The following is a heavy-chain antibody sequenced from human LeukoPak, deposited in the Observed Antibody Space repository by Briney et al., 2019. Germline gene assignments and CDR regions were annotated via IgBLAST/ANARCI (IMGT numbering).Heavy chain of an antibody. CDR2: IVVGSGNT. D-gene: IGHD3-22*01. J-gene: IGHJ3*02. CDR3: AADRLDDSSGYMAFDI. CDR1: GFTFTSSA. Sequence: GASVKVSCKASGFTFTSSAVQWVRQARGQRLKWIGWIVVGSGNTNYAQKFQERVTITRDMSTSTAYMELSSLRSEDTAVYYCAADRLDDSSGYMAFDIWGQGTMVTVSS. V-gene: IGHV1-58*01.